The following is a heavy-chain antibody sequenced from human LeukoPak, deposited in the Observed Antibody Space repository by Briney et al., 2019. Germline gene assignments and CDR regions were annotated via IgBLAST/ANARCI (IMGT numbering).Heavy chain of an antibody. CDR3: ARVDDLWSGPSGSHY. Sequence: ASVKVSCKASGYTFTSYGISWVRQAPGQGLEWMGWISAYNGNTNYAQKLQGRVTMATDTSTSTAYMELRSLRSDDTAVYYCARVDDLWSGPSGSHYWGQGTLVTVSS. CDR2: ISAYNGNT. D-gene: IGHD3-3*01. V-gene: IGHV1-18*01. J-gene: IGHJ4*02. CDR1: GYTFTSYG.